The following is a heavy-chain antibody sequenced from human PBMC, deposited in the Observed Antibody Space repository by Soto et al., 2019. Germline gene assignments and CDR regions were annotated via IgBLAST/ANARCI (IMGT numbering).Heavy chain of an antibody. Sequence: HPGXSLRLACAASGFTFSSYAISWVCQAPGKGLEWVSAISGSGGSTYYADSVKGRFTISRDNSKNTLYLQMNSLRAEDTAVYYCAVHWNYGVFDYWGQGTLVTVSS. V-gene: IGHV3-23*01. CDR3: AVHWNYGVFDY. J-gene: IGHJ4*02. CDR2: ISGSGGST. D-gene: IGHD1-7*01. CDR1: GFTFSSYA.